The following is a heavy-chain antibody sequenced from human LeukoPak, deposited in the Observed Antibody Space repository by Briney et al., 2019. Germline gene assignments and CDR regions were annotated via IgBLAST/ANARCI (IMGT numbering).Heavy chain of an antibody. J-gene: IGHJ6*03. CDR3: AREVGSSWSAYGYYYYYMDV. CDR2: IYYSGST. V-gene: IGHV4-39*07. Sequence: PSETLSLTCTVSGGSISSSSYYWGWIRQPPGKGLEWIGSIYYSGSTYYNPSLKSRVTISVDTSKNQFSLKLSSVTAADTAVYYCAREVGSSWSAYGYYYYYMDVWGKGTTVTVSS. D-gene: IGHD6-13*01. CDR1: GGSISSSSYY.